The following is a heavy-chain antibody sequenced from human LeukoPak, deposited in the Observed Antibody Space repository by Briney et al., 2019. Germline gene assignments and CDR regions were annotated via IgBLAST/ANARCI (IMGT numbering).Heavy chain of an antibody. CDR2: VCASGDTT. CDR1: GCTFSNYA. V-gene: IGHV3-23*01. Sequence: GGSLRLSCAPSGCTFSNYARSWVRQGPRKGTEGASGVCASGDTTNYADSVKGPVTNSRDNSRNTLYVQSRRLRSDDTAVYYCAKAGGFHFAFDIWGQGTMVTVSS. J-gene: IGHJ3*02. CDR3: AKAGGFHFAFDI. D-gene: IGHD1-14*01.